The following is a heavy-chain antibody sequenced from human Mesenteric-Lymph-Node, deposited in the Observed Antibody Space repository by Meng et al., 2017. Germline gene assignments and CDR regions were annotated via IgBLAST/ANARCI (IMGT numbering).Heavy chain of an antibody. CDR1: GFNFEDFS. CDR3: AKDIADSSGYCHY. V-gene: IGHV3-43D*03. CDR2: SSRDGGGY. D-gene: IGHD3-22*01. Sequence: GGSLRLSCAASGFNFEDFSMHWVRQIPGRGLEWVSLSSRDGGGYFYSESVRGRFTISRDNSKNSLFLQMNNLRGDDTGLYYCAKDIADSSGYCHYWGQGTLVTVSS. J-gene: IGHJ4*02.